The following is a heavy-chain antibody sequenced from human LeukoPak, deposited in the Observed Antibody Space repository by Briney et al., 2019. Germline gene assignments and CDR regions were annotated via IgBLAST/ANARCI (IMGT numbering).Heavy chain of an antibody. Sequence: SETLSLTCAVYGGSFSGYYWSSIRQPPGEGLEWIGEINHSGSTNYNPSLKSRVTISVDTSKNQFSLKLSSVTAADTAVYYCASWTSDAFDIWGQGTMVTVSS. J-gene: IGHJ3*02. CDR1: GGSFSGYY. D-gene: IGHD1-1*01. CDR3: ASWTSDAFDI. V-gene: IGHV4-34*01. CDR2: INHSGST.